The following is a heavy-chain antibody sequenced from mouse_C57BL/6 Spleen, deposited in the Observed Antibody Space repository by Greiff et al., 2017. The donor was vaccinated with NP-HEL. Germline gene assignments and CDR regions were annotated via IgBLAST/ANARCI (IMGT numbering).Heavy chain of an antibody. V-gene: IGHV1-52*01. Sequence: QVQLQQPGAELVRPGSSVKLSCKASGYTFTSYWMHWVKQRPIQGLEWIGNIDPSDSETHYNQKFKDKATLTVDKSSSTAYMQLSSLTSEDSAVYYCARGGYDYARGFDYWGQGTTHTVSS. CDR2: IDPSDSET. CDR1: GYTFTSYW. D-gene: IGHD2-4*01. CDR3: ARGGYDYARGFDY. J-gene: IGHJ2*01.